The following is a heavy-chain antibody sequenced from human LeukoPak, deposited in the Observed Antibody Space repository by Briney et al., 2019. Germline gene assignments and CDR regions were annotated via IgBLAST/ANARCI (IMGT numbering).Heavy chain of an antibody. Sequence: ASVKVSCKVSGYTLTDLSTHWVRQAPGKGLEWMGGFDPEDGETIYAQKFQGRVTMTEDTSTDTAYMELIRLTSDDTAVYYCAREPSGGNFDYWGQGTLVTVSS. D-gene: IGHD4-23*01. CDR1: GYTLTDLS. J-gene: IGHJ4*02. CDR2: FDPEDGET. CDR3: AREPSGGNFDY. V-gene: IGHV1-24*01.